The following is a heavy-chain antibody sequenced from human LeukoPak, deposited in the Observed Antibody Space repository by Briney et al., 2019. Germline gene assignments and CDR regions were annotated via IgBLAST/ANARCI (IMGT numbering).Heavy chain of an antibody. CDR2: IYYSGST. D-gene: IGHD2-15*01. Sequence: SESLSLTCTVSGGSFSTYYWSWIPQPPGKGLEWIGYIYYSGSTNYNPSLKSRVTISVDTSKNQFSLKLSSVTAVDTAVYYCARDEGDGSYFDNWGQGTLVTVSS. CDR3: ARDEGDGSYFDN. CDR1: GGSFSTYY. J-gene: IGHJ4*03. V-gene: IGHV4-59*01.